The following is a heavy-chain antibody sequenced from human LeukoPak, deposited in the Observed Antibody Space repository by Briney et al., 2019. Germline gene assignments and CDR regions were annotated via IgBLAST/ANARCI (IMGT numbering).Heavy chain of an antibody. CDR2: IYHSGST. J-gene: IGHJ4*02. CDR3: ARRGSGYDSSERLFDY. Sequence: NTSETLSLTCAVSGGSISSSNWWSWVRQPPGKGLEWIGEIYHSGSTNYNPSLKSRVTISVDKSKNQFSLKLSSVTAADTAVYYCARRGSGYDSSERLFDYWGQGTLVTVSS. V-gene: IGHV4-4*02. CDR1: GGSISSSNW. D-gene: IGHD3-22*01.